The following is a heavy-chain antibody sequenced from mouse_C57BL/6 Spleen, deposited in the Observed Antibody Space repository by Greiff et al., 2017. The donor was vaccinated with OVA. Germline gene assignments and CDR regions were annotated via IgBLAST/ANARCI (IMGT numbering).Heavy chain of an antibody. V-gene: IGHV1-39*01. CDR1: GYSFTDYN. CDR2: INPNYGTT. Sequence: MQLKESGPELVKPGASVKISCKASGYSFTDYNMNWVKQSNGKSLEWIGVINPNYGTTSYNQKFKGKATLTVDQSSSTAYMQLNSLTSEDSAVYYCAREDSYYSNFAWFAYWGQGTLVTVSA. J-gene: IGHJ3*01. CDR3: AREDSYYSNFAWFAY. D-gene: IGHD2-5*01.